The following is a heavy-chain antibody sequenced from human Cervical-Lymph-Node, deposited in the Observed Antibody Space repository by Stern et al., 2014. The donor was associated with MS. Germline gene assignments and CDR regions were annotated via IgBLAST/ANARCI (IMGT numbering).Heavy chain of an antibody. CDR3: ARDSSGYYSNNWFDP. D-gene: IGHD3-22*01. V-gene: IGHV3-33*01. Sequence: VQLVESGGGVVQPGRSLRLSCAASGFTFSSYGMHWVRQAPGKGLEWVAVIWYDGSNKYYADSVKGRFTISRDNSKNTLYLQMNSLRAEDTAVYYCARDSSGYYSNNWFDPWGQGTLVTVSS. CDR2: IWYDGSNK. CDR1: GFTFSSYG. J-gene: IGHJ5*02.